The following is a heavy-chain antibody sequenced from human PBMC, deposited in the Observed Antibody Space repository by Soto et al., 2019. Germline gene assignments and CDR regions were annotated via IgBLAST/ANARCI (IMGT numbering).Heavy chain of an antibody. CDR3: ARDRFPTSGSYYKGYWFDP. Sequence: GGSLRLSCAASGFTFTSYSMNWVRQAPGKGLEWVAVIWYDGSNKYYADSVKGRFTISRDNSKNTLYLQMNSLRAEDTAVYYCARDRFPTSGSYYKGYWFDPWGQGTLVTVSS. J-gene: IGHJ5*02. CDR2: IWYDGSNK. D-gene: IGHD3-10*01. CDR1: GFTFTSYS. V-gene: IGHV3-33*08.